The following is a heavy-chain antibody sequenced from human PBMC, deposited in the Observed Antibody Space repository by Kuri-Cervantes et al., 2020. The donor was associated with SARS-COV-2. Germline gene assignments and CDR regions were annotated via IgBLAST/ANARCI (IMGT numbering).Heavy chain of an antibody. CDR1: GFTFDDYA. D-gene: IGHD1-26*01. Sequence: GESLKISCAASGFTFDDYAMHWVRQAPGKGPEWVSVIYSGGSTYYADSVKGRFTISRDNSKNTLYLQMNSLRTEDTAVYYCVRGRIVRATTGGGYMDVWGQGTTVTVSS. CDR3: VRGRIVRATTGGGYMDV. J-gene: IGHJ6*02. CDR2: IYSGGST. V-gene: IGHV3-66*02.